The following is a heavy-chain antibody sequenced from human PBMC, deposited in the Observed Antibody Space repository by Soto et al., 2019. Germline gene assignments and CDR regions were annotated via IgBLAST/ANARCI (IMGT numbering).Heavy chain of an antibody. V-gene: IGHV4-31*03. J-gene: IGHJ4*02. CDR1: GDSISSGAYY. D-gene: IGHD6-19*01. CDR3: ASSRKVGWTCDH. Sequence: QVQLQESGPGLVKPSQTLSLTCTVSGDSISSGAYYWSWVRQLPGKGLEWIGYIHSSGSSYYTPSLKSRLTISIDTSENQFSLNLNSVTAADTAVYYCASSRKVGWTCDHWGQGTLVTVSS. CDR2: IHSSGSS.